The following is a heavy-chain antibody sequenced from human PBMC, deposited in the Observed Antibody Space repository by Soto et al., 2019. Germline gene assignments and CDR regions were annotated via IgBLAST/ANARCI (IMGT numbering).Heavy chain of an antibody. CDR2: INHSGST. Sequence: SETLSLTCAVYGGSFSGYYWSWIRQPPGKGLEWIGEINHSGSTNYNPSLKSRVTISVDTSKNQFSLKLSSVTAADTAVYYCARTSDYDILTGYYPDWFDPWGQGTLVTVSS. CDR3: ARTSDYDILTGYYPDWFDP. J-gene: IGHJ5*02. D-gene: IGHD3-9*01. CDR1: GGSFSGYY. V-gene: IGHV4-34*01.